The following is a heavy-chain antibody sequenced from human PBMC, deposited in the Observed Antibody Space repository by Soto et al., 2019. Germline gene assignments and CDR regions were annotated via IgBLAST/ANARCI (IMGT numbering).Heavy chain of an antibody. J-gene: IGHJ6*02. V-gene: IGHV1-18*01. CDR1: GYTFTSYG. Sequence: QVQLVQSGAEVKKPGASVKVSCKASGYTFTSYGISWVRQAPGQGLEWMGWISAYNGNTNYAQKLQGRVTMTTDTSTRTACMELRSLRYDDPAVYYCASAISTVDLVATGRWRGVMDVWGQGTTVTVS. CDR3: ASAISTVDLVATGRWRGVMDV. CDR2: ISAYNGNT. D-gene: IGHD5-12*01.